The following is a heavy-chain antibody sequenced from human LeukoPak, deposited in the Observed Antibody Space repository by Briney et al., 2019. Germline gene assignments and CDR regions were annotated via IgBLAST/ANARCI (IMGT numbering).Heavy chain of an antibody. CDR3: ARDRDWAVDY. J-gene: IGHJ4*02. Sequence: GASVKVSCKASGYTFNSYHMHWVRQAPGQGLEWMGIIKASGRTTSYAQKFQGRVTMTRDMSTSTVYMELSSLTSEDTAVYYCARDRDWAVDYWGQGTPVTVSS. CDR2: IKASGRTT. V-gene: IGHV1-46*02. CDR1: GYTFNSYH. D-gene: IGHD2-21*02.